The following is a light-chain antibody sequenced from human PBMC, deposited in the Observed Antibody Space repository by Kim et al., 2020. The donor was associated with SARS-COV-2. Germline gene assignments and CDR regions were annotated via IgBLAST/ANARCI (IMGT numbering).Light chain of an antibody. CDR3: QQYDNLLT. J-gene: IGKJ4*01. CDR2: DAS. V-gene: IGKV1-33*01. CDR1: QDISNY. Sequence: DIQMTQSPSSLSASVGDRVTITCQASQDISNYLNWYQQKPGKAPKLLIYDASNLETGVPSRFSGSGSGTDFTFTISSLQPEDIATYYCQQYDNLLTFGGGTKV.